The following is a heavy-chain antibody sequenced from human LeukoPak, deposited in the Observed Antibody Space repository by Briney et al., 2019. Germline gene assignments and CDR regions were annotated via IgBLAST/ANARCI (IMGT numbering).Heavy chain of an antibody. CDR1: GFTFGDYA. CDR2: IRSKAYGGTT. D-gene: IGHD3-16*01. V-gene: IGHV3-49*03. J-gene: IGHJ5*02. CDR3: TRGNGGFDNWFDP. Sequence: GRSLRLSCTASGFTFGDYAMSWFRRAPGKGLEWVGFIRSKAYGGTTEYAASVKGRFTISRDDSKSIAYLQMNSLKTEDTAVYYCTRGNGGFDNWFDPWGQGTLVTVSS.